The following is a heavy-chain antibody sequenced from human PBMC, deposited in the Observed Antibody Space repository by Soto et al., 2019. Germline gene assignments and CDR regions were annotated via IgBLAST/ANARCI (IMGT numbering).Heavy chain of an antibody. V-gene: IGHV3-74*01. J-gene: IGHJ6*02. CDR1: GFSFSSYA. CDR2: INSDGSST. CDR3: AGVQAAAGTNYYYYGMDV. D-gene: IGHD6-13*01. Sequence: GGSLRLSCAASGFSFSSYAMHWVRQAPGKGLVWVSRINSDGSSTSYADSVKGRFTISRDNAKNTLYLQMNSLRAEDTAVYYCAGVQAAAGTNYYYYGMDVWGQGTTVTVSS.